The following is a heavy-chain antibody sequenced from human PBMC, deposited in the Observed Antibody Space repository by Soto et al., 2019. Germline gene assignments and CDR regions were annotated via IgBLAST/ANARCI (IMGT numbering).Heavy chain of an antibody. CDR1: SGSISSGNW. CDR2: ISRSGNT. D-gene: IGHD5-12*01. J-gene: IGHJ4*02. Sequence: QVQLQESGPGLVEPSETLSLTCAVSSGSISSGNWWSWVRQSPGKGLEWIGEISRSGNTNYRPSLKSRVTISVDKSKNQFSLKMNSVTAADTAVYYCVRNGGYDFDFWGQGTLVTVSS. CDR3: VRNGGYDFDF. V-gene: IGHV4-4*02.